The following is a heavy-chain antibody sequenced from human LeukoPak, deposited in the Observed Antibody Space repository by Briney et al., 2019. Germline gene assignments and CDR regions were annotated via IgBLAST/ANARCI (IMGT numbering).Heavy chain of an antibody. CDR3: ARVIRSSVKSLDY. CDR1: GFTFSDYY. V-gene: IGHV3-11*04. Sequence: GSLRLSCAASGFTFSDYYMSWIRQAPGKGLEWVSYISSSGSTIYYADSVKGRFTISRDNAKNSLYLQMDSLRAEDTAVYYCARVIRSSVKSLDYWGQGTLVTVSS. CDR2: ISSSGSTI. D-gene: IGHD3-22*01. J-gene: IGHJ4*02.